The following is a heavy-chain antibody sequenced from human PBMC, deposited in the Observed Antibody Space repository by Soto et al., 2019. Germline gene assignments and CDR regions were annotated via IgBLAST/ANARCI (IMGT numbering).Heavy chain of an antibody. Sequence: TATLSLTCTVSGASVSSGSHYWSWIRQSPGKGLEWIGFIYYSGSTNHNPSLKSRVTISVDTSKNQFSLRLTSVTAADTAVYYGARAQDLAVAPIVDWGQATLVTV. CDR1: GASVSSGSHY. V-gene: IGHV4-61*01. CDR2: IYYSGST. D-gene: IGHD6-19*01. J-gene: IGHJ1*01. CDR3: ARAQDLAVAPIVD.